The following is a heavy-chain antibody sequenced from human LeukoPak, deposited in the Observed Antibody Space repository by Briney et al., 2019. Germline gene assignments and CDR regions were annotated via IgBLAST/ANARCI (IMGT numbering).Heavy chain of an antibody. CDR3: ARDQYYDFWSGYVGGYYYYGMDV. J-gene: IGHJ6*02. V-gene: IGHV3-7*01. D-gene: IGHD3-3*01. Sequence: GGSLRLSCAASGFTFSSYWMSWVRQAPGKGLEWVANIKQDGSEKYYVDSVKGRFTISRDNAKNSLYLQMNSLRAEDTAGYYCARDQYYDFWSGYVGGYYYYGMDVWGQGTTVTVSS. CDR1: GFTFSSYW. CDR2: IKQDGSEK.